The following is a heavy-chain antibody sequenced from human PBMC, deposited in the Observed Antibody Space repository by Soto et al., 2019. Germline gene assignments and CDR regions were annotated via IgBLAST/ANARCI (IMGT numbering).Heavy chain of an antibody. CDR3: ARDRSGSGWFNAFDI. J-gene: IGHJ3*02. Sequence: SQTLSLTCAISGDIVFSSTAAWNWISHSPSRGLEWLGRTYYRSKWYNDYAVSVKSRITINPDTSKHQFSLQLNSVTPEDTAVYYCARDRSGSGWFNAFDIWGHGTMVTVSS. V-gene: IGHV6-1*01. CDR1: GDIVFSSTAA. CDR2: TYYRSKWYN. D-gene: IGHD6-19*01.